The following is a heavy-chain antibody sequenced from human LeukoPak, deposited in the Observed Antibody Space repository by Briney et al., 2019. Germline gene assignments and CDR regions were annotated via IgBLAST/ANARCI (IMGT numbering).Heavy chain of an antibody. CDR2: INHSGST. D-gene: IGHD6-19*01. CDR1: GGSFSGYY. CDR3: ARGQDLSSGYPDY. J-gene: IGHJ4*02. V-gene: IGHV4-34*01. Sequence: PSETLSLTCAVYGGSFSGYYWSWIRQPPGKGLEWIGEINHSGSTNYNPSLKSRVTISVDTSKNQFSLKLSSVTAADTAVYYCARGQDLSSGYPDYWGQGTLVTVSS.